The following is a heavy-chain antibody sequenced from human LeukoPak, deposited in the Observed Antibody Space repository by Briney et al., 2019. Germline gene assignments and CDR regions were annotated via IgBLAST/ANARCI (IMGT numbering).Heavy chain of an antibody. CDR3: AREGQKGDFWSGYYYYYYYMDV. D-gene: IGHD3-3*01. Sequence: PGGSLRLSCAASGFTFSSYWMSWVRQAPGKGLEWVANIKQDGSEKYYVDSVKGRFTISRDNAKNSLYLQMNSLRAEDTAVYYCAREGQKGDFWSGYYYYYYYMDVWGKGTTVTVSS. J-gene: IGHJ6*03. CDR1: GFTFSSYW. V-gene: IGHV3-7*01. CDR2: IKQDGSEK.